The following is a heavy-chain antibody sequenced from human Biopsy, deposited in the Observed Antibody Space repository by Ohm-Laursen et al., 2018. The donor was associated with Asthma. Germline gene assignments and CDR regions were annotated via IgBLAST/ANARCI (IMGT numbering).Heavy chain of an antibody. V-gene: IGHV1-69*01. J-gene: IGHJ5*02. CDR1: GGTFSNYV. D-gene: IGHD4-11*01. CDR3: ARVLTTEEGDTWFDP. CDR2: IIPMFGTT. Sequence: SSVKVSCKASGGTFSNYVFSWVRQAPGQGLEWMGGIIPMFGTTKYTQKFQARVSITADEATSTVYMELSSLRSEDTAVYYCARVLTTEEGDTWFDPWGQGTLVTVSS.